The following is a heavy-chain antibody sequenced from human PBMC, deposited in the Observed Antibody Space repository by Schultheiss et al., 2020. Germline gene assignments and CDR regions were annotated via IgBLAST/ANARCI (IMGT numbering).Heavy chain of an antibody. V-gene: IGHV4-59*01. CDR3: ARDEYYYDSSGYYGAIDY. J-gene: IGHJ4*02. Sequence: SQTLSLTCAVYGGSFSGYYWSWIRQPPGKGLEWIGYIYYSGSTHYNPSLESRVTISVDTSKNQFSLRLSSVTAADTAVYYCARDEYYYDSSGYYGAIDYWGQGTLVTVSS. D-gene: IGHD3-22*01. CDR2: IYYSGST. CDR1: GGSFSGYY.